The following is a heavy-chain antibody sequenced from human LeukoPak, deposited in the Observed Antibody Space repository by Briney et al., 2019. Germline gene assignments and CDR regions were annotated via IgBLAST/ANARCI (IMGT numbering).Heavy chain of an antibody. CDR1: GFTFSSYG. V-gene: IGHV3-33*01. J-gene: IGHJ4*02. Sequence: GGSLRLSCAASGFTFSSYGMHWVRQAPGKALERVAVIWYDGTNKYYADSVKGRFTISRDNSDNMLYLQMNSLRGDDTGVYFCARAVGPFDYWGQGTLVTVSS. CDR2: IWYDGTNK. CDR3: ARAVGPFDY.